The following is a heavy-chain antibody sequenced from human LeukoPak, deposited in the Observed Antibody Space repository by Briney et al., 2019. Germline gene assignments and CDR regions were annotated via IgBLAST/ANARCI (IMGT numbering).Heavy chain of an antibody. Sequence: PSETLSLTCTVSGGSISSYYWSWIRQPPGKGLEWIGYIYYSGSTNYNPSLKSRATISVDTSKNQFSLKLSSVTAADTAVYYCARNVRGGSYYQYYYYYGMDVWGQGTTVTVSS. CDR3: ARNVRGGSYYQYYYYYGMDV. D-gene: IGHD1-26*01. CDR2: IYYSGST. CDR1: GGSISSYY. V-gene: IGHV4-59*08. J-gene: IGHJ6*02.